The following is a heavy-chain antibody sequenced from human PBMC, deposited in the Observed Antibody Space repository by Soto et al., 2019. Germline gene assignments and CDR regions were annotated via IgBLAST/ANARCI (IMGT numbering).Heavy chain of an antibody. D-gene: IGHD3-3*01. CDR3: ARSSIKPQVFMYPFDS. J-gene: IGHJ4*02. V-gene: IGHV4-59*08. CDR2: IYYSGST. CDR1: GDSISSYY. Sequence: SETLSLTCTVSGDSISSYYWTWIRQPPGKGLEWIGYIYYSGSTNYNPSLKSRVTMSVDTSKNQFSLKLSSVTAADTAVYYCARSSIKPQVFMYPFDSWSQGTLVTVSS.